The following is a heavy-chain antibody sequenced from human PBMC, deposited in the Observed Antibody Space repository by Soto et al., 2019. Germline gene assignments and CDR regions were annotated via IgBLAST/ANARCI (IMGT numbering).Heavy chain of an antibody. J-gene: IGHJ6*02. D-gene: IGHD2-8*01. Sequence: LRLSCAASGFTFSSYAMHWVRQAPGKGLEWVAVISYDGSNKYYADSVKGRFTISRDNSKNTLYLQMNSLRAEDTAVYYCARGRNGVFPYYYYGMDVWGQGTTVTVSS. V-gene: IGHV3-30-3*01. CDR2: ISYDGSNK. CDR1: GFTFSSYA. CDR3: ARGRNGVFPYYYYGMDV.